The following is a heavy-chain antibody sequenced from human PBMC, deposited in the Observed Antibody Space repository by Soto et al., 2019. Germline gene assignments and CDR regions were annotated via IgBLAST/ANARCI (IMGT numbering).Heavy chain of an antibody. CDR2: IYYSGST. V-gene: IGHV4-59*08. CDR1: GGSISSYY. Sequence: SETLSLTRTISGGSISSYYRSSIRQPPGKGLEWIGYIYYSGSTNYNPSLKSRVTISVDTSKNQFSLKLSSVTAADTAVYYCASTAHSSGWYSGGFDYWGQGTLVTVSS. D-gene: IGHD6-19*01. J-gene: IGHJ4*02. CDR3: ASTAHSSGWYSGGFDY.